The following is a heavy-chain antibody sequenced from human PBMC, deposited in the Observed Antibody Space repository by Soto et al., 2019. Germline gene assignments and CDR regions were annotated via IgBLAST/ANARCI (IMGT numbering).Heavy chain of an antibody. CDR2: ISAYNGNT. D-gene: IGHD2-2*01. CDR1: GYTFTSYG. CDR3: ARDRDCSSRSSTSPISYDY. V-gene: IGHV1-18*01. Sequence: ASVKVSCKASGYTFTSYGISWVRKAPGQGLEWMGWISAYNGNTNYAQKLQGRVTMTTDTSTSTAYMELRSLRSDDTAVYYCARDRDCSSRSSTSPISYDYWGQGTLVTVSS. J-gene: IGHJ4*02.